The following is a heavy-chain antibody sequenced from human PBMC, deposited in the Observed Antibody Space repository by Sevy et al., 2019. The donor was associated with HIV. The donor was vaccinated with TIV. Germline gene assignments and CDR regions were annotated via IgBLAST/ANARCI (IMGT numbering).Heavy chain of an antibody. CDR2: IYYSGCT. J-gene: IGHJ4*02. D-gene: IGHD1-1*01. Sequence: SETLSLTCTVSGGSISSSSYYWGWIRQPPGKGLEWIAIIYYSGCTYYNPSLKSRVSIFIDTSKNQFSLKLSPVTAADTALYYCARLSLSRGVTTGSYYFDYWGQGTLVTVSS. CDR1: GGSISSSSYY. CDR3: ARLSLSRGVTTGSYYFDY. V-gene: IGHV4-39*01.